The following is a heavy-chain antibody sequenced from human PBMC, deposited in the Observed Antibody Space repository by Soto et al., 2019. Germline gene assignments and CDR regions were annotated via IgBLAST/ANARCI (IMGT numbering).Heavy chain of an antibody. D-gene: IGHD4-4*01. CDR2: TKSKTVCATT. CDR3: TTDVYSTGY. J-gene: IGHJ4*02. V-gene: IGHV3-15*01. Sequence: GGSLRLSCAASGFTFSNAWVSWVRQAPGKGPELVGRTKSKTVCATTDYAARVNGRFTISRDDSKNTQYLQMNSLKAECPAVYYCTTDVYSTGYRGQLTLVTVAS. CDR1: GFTFSNAW.